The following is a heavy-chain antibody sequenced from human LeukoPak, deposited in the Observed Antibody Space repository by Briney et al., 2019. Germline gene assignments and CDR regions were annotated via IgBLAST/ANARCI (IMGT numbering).Heavy chain of an antibody. V-gene: IGHV3-11*01. CDR2: ISSSGSTI. CDR1: GFTFSDYY. CDR3: ARVSKPPGYSYGPSEYYFDY. J-gene: IGHJ4*02. Sequence: GGSLRLSCAASGFTFSDYYMSWIRQAPGKGLEWVSYISSSGSTIYYADSVKGRFTISRDNAKNSLYLQMNSLRAEDTAVYYCARVSKPPGYSYGPSEYYFDYWGQGTLVTVSS. D-gene: IGHD5-18*01.